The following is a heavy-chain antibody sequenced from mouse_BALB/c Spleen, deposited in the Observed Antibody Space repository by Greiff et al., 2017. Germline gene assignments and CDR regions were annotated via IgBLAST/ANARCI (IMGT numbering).Heavy chain of an antibody. D-gene: IGHD1-1*01. CDR1: GFTFTDYY. CDR2: IRNKANGYTT. Sequence: EVQRVESGGGLVQPGGSLRLSCATSGFTFTDYYMSWVRQPPGKALEWLGFIRNKANGYTTEYSASVKGRFTISRDNSQSILYLQMNTLRAEDSATYYCASNLGSSRNWYFDVWGAGTTVTVSA. CDR3: ASNLGSSRNWYFDV. V-gene: IGHV7-3*02. J-gene: IGHJ1*01.